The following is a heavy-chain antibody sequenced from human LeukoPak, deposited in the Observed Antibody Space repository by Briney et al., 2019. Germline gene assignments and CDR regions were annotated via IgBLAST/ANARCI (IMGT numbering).Heavy chain of an antibody. J-gene: IGHJ6*03. D-gene: IGHD2-21*01. CDR1: GGTFSSYA. CDR3: ARGRVNYYYMDV. V-gene: IGHV1-69*13. CDR2: IIPIFGTA. Sequence: GASVKVSCKASGGTFSSYAISWVRQAPGQGLEWMGGIIPIFGTANYAQKFQGRVTITADESTSTAYMELSSLRSEDTAVYYCARGRVNYYYMDVWGKGTTVTVSS.